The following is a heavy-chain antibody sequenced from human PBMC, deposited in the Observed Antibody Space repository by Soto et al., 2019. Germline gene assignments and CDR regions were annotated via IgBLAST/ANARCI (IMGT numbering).Heavy chain of an antibody. CDR1: GGTFSSYA. D-gene: IGHD5-18*01. Sequence: ASVKVSCKASGGTFSSYAISWVRQAPGQGLEWKGGIIPIFGTANYAQKFQGRVTITADESTSTAYMELSSLRSEDTAVYYCAREVRGYSYGPNDAFDIWGQGTMVTVSS. J-gene: IGHJ3*02. V-gene: IGHV1-69*13. CDR3: AREVRGYSYGPNDAFDI. CDR2: IIPIFGTA.